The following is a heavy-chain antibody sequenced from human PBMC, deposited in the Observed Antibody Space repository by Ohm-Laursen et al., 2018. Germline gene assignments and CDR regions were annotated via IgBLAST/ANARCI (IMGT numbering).Heavy chain of an antibody. CDR3: ARVSRRDGYNPLDY. CDR1: GGSFSGYY. CDR2: INHSGST. Sequence: TLSLTCAVYGGSFSGYYWSWIRQPPGKGLEWIGEINHSGSTNYNPSLKSRVTISVDTSKNQFSLKLSSVTAADTAVYYCARVSRRDGYNPLDYWGQGTLVTVSS. J-gene: IGHJ4*02. D-gene: IGHD5-24*01. V-gene: IGHV4-34*01.